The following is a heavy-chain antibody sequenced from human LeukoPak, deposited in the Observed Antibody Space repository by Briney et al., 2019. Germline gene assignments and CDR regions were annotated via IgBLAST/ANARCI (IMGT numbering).Heavy chain of an antibody. D-gene: IGHD1-26*01. Sequence: GGSLRLSCAASGFTFSSYAMHWVRQAPGKGLEWVAVISYDGSNKYADSVKGRFTISRDNSKNTLYLQMNSLRAEDTAVYYCAKGKWELPTSHFDYWGQGTLVTVSS. CDR3: AKGKWELPTSHFDY. CDR1: GFTFSSYA. CDR2: ISYDGSNK. J-gene: IGHJ4*02. V-gene: IGHV3-30*04.